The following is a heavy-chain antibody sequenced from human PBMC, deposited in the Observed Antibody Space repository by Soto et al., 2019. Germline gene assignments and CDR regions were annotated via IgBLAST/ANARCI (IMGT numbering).Heavy chain of an antibody. CDR2: INHSGST. CDR3: ARGGGTGTTRYFDY. D-gene: IGHD1-7*01. Sequence: QVQLQQWGAGLLKPSETLSLTCAVYGGSFSGYYWSWIRQPPGKGLEWIGEINHSGSTNYNPSLKSRVTISVDASKTQFSLKRSSVTAADTAVYYCARGGGTGTTRYFDYWGQGTLVTVSS. V-gene: IGHV4-34*01. CDR1: GGSFSGYY. J-gene: IGHJ4*02.